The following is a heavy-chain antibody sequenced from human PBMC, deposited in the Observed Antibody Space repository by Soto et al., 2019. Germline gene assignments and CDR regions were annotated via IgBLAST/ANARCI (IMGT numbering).Heavy chain of an antibody. CDR1: GFTFSDYY. V-gene: IGHV3-11*01. Sequence: GGSLRLSCAASGFTFSDYYIHWIRRAPGKGLEWISYISGNGEIIQYAASARGRFTISRDNAENSVYLEMDSLRAEDTALYYCARDVDADFRTDFDSGGGETLVTVSS. J-gene: IGHJ4*02. CDR2: ISGNGEII. D-gene: IGHD4-17*01. CDR3: ARDVDADFRTDFDS.